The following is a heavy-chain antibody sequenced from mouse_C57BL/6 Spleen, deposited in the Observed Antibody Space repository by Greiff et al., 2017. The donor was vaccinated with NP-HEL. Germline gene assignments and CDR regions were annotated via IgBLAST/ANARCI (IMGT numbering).Heavy chain of an antibody. V-gene: IGHV1-26*01. J-gene: IGHJ4*01. Sequence: EVQLQQSGPELVKPGASVKISCKASGYTFTDYYMNWVKQSHGKRLEWIGDLNPNNGGTSYNQQFKGKATLTVDKSSSTAYMELRSLTSEDSAVYYCARYGYPLLGYAMDYWGQGTSVTVSS. CDR2: LNPNNGGT. D-gene: IGHD1-2*01. CDR3: ARYGYPLLGYAMDY. CDR1: GYTFTDYY.